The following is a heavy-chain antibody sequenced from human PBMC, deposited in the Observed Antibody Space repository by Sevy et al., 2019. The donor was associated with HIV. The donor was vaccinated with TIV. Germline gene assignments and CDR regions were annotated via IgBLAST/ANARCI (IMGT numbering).Heavy chain of an antibody. J-gene: IGHJ3*02. CDR2: GKRKSDGGSI. D-gene: IGHD1-26*01. CDR1: GFSFKNVW. V-gene: IGHV3-15*01. Sequence: GGSLRLSCAGSGFSFKNVWMTWVRQTPGKGLEWVGHGKRKSDGGSIDYGSPVNGRLTISRDDSKDMLYLQMSSLKTEDTGVYYCATVLGAGAAGAFEIWGQGTMVTVSS. CDR3: ATVLGAGAAGAFEI.